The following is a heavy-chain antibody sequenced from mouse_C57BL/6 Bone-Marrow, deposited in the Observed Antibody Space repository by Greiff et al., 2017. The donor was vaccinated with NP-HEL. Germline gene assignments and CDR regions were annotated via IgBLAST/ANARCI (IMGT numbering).Heavy chain of an antibody. CDR1: GYTFTSYW. D-gene: IGHD2-4*01. J-gene: IGHJ4*01. Sequence: LQQPGAELVKPGASVKLSCKASGYTFTSYWMQWVKQRPGQGLEWIGEIDPSDSYTNYNQKFKGKATLTVDTSSSTAYMQLSSLTSEDAAVYYCAREGGYDYGGAYAMDYWGQGTSVTVSS. CDR2: IDPSDSYT. CDR3: AREGGYDYGGAYAMDY. V-gene: IGHV1-50*01.